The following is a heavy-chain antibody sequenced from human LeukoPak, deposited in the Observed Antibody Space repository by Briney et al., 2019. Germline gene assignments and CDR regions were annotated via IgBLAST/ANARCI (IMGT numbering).Heavy chain of an antibody. CDR1: GFTFSSYS. J-gene: IGHJ4*02. D-gene: IGHD6-19*01. Sequence: GGSLRLSCAASGFTFSSYSMNWVRQAPGKGLEWVSSISSNSSYIYYADSVKGRFTISRDNAKNSLYLQMNSLRAEDTAVYYCASEVQWLVRGVYYFDYWGQGTLVTVSS. V-gene: IGHV3-21*01. CDR2: ISSNSSYI. CDR3: ASEVQWLVRGVYYFDY.